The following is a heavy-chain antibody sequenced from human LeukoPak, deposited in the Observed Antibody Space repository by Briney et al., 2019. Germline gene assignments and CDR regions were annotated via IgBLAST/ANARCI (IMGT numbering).Heavy chain of an antibody. J-gene: IGHJ3*02. D-gene: IGHD2-2*01. V-gene: IGHV3-23*01. CDR2: ISGSGGST. CDR1: GFTFSSYA. CDR3: AKDRGCSTSCYGEPDDAFDI. Sequence: GGSLRLSCAASGFTFSSYAMSWVRQAPGKGLEWVSAISGSGGSTYYADSVKGRFTISGDNSKNTLYLQMNSLRAEDTAVYCCAKDRGCSTSCYGEPDDAFDIWGQGTMVTVSS.